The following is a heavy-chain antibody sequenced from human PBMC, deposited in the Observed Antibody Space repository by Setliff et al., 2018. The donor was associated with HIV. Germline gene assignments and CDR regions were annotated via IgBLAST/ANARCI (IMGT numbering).Heavy chain of an antibody. J-gene: IGHJ1*01. Sequence: SETLSLTCTVSGGSISSGIYYWIWIRQPAGKGLEWIGHVYTTGGTNYNPSLESRLTVSVDTSKNQFSLKLSSVTAADTAVYYCARAGYYGSTSYWEYFQHWGQGTLVTVSS. CDR3: ARAGYYGSTSYWEYFQH. V-gene: IGHV4-61*09. D-gene: IGHD3-22*01. CDR1: GGSISSGIYY. CDR2: VYTTGGT.